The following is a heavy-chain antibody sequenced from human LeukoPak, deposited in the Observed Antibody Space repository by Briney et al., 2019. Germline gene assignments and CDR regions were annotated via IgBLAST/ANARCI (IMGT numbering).Heavy chain of an antibody. V-gene: IGHV1-8*03. CDR1: GYTFTGYY. J-gene: IGHJ4*02. D-gene: IGHD3-10*01. CDR2: MNPNSGNT. Sequence: ASVKVSCKASGYTFTGYYMHWVRQAPGQGLEWMGWMNPNSGNTGYAQKFQGRVTITRNTSISTAYMELSSLRSEDTAVYSCARGTGRRRAYDYWGQGTLVTVSS. CDR3: ARGTGRRRAYDY.